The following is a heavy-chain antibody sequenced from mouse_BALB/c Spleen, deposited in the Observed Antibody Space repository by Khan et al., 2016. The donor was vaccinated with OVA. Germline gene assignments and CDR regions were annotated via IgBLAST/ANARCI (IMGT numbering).Heavy chain of an antibody. V-gene: IGHV2-2*02. Sequence: QVQLKESGPGLVQPSQSLSITCTVSGFSLTTYGVHWVRQSPGKGLEWLGVIWSGGSTDYNAAFISRLSISKDNSKSQVFFKMNSLQDNDTAIYYCDRNYDYDEGLAYWGQGTLVTVSA. CDR2: IWSGGST. CDR3: DRNYDYDEGLAY. J-gene: IGHJ3*01. D-gene: IGHD2-4*01. CDR1: GFSLTTYG.